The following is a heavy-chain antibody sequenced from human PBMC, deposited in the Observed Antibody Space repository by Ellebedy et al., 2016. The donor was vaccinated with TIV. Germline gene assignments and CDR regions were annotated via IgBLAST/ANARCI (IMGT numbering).Heavy chain of an antibody. Sequence: MPSEPLSLTCTASDDSITIYYWSWIRQSPGKGLEWLGHIYYSESPAYSPSLKSRVAISIDTSKNQFSLELTSMTAADTAVYYCARTNPLRLRWPDWYFDLWGRGTLVTVSS. CDR3: ARTNPLRLRWPDWYFDL. J-gene: IGHJ2*01. V-gene: IGHV4-59*08. D-gene: IGHD4-23*01. CDR2: IYYSESP. CDR1: DDSITIYY.